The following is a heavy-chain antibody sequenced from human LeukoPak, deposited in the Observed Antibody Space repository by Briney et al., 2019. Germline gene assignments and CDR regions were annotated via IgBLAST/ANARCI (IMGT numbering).Heavy chain of an antibody. CDR2: INHSGST. D-gene: IGHD2-2*02. Sequence: SETLSLTCAVHGGSFSGYYWSWIRQPPGKGLEWIGEINHSGSTNYNPSLKSRVTISVDTSKTQFSLKLSSVTAADTAVYYCAREKGYCSSTSCYRPYYYYGMDVWGQGTTVTVSS. CDR1: GGSFSGYY. CDR3: AREKGYCSSTSCYRPYYYYGMDV. J-gene: IGHJ6*02. V-gene: IGHV4-34*01.